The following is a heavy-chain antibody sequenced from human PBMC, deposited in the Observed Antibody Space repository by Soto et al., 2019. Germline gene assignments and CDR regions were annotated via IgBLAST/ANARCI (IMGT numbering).Heavy chain of an antibody. CDR3: ARGAPGPIPNSYFDF. D-gene: IGHD3-16*01. CDR2: IYFSGTA. CDR1: GGSISNTSYY. V-gene: IGHV4-39*01. J-gene: IGHJ4*02. Sequence: LQLQESGPGLVKPSETLSLTCSVSGGSISNTSYYWGWIRQSPGKVLEWLGNIYFSGTAYYTPSLRSRVTMSVATSKNQFSLQFNSMTAADTGVYYCARGAPGPIPNSYFDFWGQGTLVTVSS.